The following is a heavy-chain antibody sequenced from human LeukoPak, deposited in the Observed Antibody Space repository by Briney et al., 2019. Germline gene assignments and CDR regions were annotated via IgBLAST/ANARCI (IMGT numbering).Heavy chain of an antibody. J-gene: IGHJ4*02. V-gene: IGHV1-2*02. CDR1: GYTFTGYY. D-gene: IGHD3-10*01. Sequence: GASVKVSCKASGYTFTGYYMHWVRQAPGEGLEWVGWINPSSGDTYYAQKFQGRVTMTGDTSISTAYMELSGLRSDDTAIYYCAREHSGSDYWGQGTLVTVSS. CDR2: INPSSGDT. CDR3: AREHSGSDY.